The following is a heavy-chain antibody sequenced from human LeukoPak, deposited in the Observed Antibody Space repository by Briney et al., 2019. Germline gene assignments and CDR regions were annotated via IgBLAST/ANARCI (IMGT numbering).Heavy chain of an antibody. Sequence: PGGSLRLSCAASGFTFSSYWMSWVRQAPGKGLEWVANIKQDGSEKYYVDSVKGRFTISRDNAKNSLYLQMNSLRAEDTAVYYCAKDLYSSSRWDWFDPWGQGTLVTVSS. D-gene: IGHD6-13*01. J-gene: IGHJ5*02. CDR2: IKQDGSEK. CDR3: AKDLYSSSRWDWFDP. CDR1: GFTFSSYW. V-gene: IGHV3-7*03.